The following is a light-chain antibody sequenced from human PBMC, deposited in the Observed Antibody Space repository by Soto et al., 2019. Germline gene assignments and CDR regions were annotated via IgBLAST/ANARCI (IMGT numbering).Light chain of an antibody. CDR2: AAS. Sequence: DIQLTQSPSSLSTSLGDRVTITCLASQSISNYLNWYQQKPGPAPKLLIYAASTLQSGVPSRFSGSGAGTDFTLTISSLQHEDLATYYCQQSYSTTWTFGQGTKVDIK. V-gene: IGKV1-39*01. J-gene: IGKJ1*01. CDR1: QSISNY. CDR3: QQSYSTTWT.